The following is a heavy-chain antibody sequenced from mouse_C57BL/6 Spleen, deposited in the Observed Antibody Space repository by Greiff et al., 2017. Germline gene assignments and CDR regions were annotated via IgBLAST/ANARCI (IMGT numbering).Heavy chain of an antibody. CDR2: INPNNGTT. Sequence: EVQLQQSGPELVKPGASVKISCKASGYSFTDYNMNWVKQSNGKSLEWIGVINPNNGTTSYNQKFKGKATLTVDQASSTAYIQLNSLTSEDSAVYYCARQGIRLYAMDYWGQGTSVTVSS. CDR1: GYSFTDYN. CDR3: ARQGIRLYAMDY. V-gene: IGHV1-39*01. D-gene: IGHD2-12*01. J-gene: IGHJ4*01.